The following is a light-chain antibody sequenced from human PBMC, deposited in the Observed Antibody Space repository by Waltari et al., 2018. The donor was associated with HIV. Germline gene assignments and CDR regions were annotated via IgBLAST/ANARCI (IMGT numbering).Light chain of an antibody. V-gene: IGLV2-14*01. CDR1: ISHVAGYNS. CDR2: EVS. Sequence: QSALTQPASESGSPGQSITISCTGTISHVAGYNSVSWYQQHPGKAPKLLIYEVSNRPSGISNRFSGSKSGNTASLTIAGLQAEDEADYYCCSYASSTTLDVFGGGTKLTVL. CDR3: CSYASSTTLDV. J-gene: IGLJ2*01.